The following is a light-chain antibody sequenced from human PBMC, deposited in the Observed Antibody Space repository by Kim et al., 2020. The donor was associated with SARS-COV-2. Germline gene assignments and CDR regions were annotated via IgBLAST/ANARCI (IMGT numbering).Light chain of an antibody. CDR1: QSVSSSY. CDR3: QQYGSSLWT. CDR2: GAS. J-gene: IGKJ1*01. V-gene: IGKV3-20*01. Sequence: SPGERATRACRASQSVSSSYSAWYQQKPGQAPRLLIYGASRRATGMPDRFSGSGYGTDFTPTISRLEPVDFAVYYCQQYGSSLWTFGQGTKVDIK.